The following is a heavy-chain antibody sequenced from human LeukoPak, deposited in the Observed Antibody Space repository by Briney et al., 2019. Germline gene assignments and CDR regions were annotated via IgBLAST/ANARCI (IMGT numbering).Heavy chain of an antibody. V-gene: IGHV1-2*02. CDR1: GYTFTGYY. CDR3: ARGSLRAPENKTWAGRVTENWFDP. CDR2: INPNSGGT. D-gene: IGHD2-21*02. J-gene: IGHJ5*02. Sequence: ASVKVSCKASGYTFTGYYMHWVRQAPGQGLEWMGWINPNSGGTNYAQKFQGRVTMTRDTSISTAYMELSRLRSDDTAAYYCARGSLRAPENKTWAGRVTENWFDPWGQGTLVTVSS.